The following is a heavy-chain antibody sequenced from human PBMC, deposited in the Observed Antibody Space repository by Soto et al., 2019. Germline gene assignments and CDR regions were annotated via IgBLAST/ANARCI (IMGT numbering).Heavy chain of an antibody. Sequence: GGSLRLSCAASGFTFTDYALSWVRQAPGKGLEWVATISGIGGSTYLADSVKGRLSISRDNSKNTVSLLMNSLRAEDTAVYFWGRGSSGYISSWYYFDYWGRGTLVTVSS. CDR1: GFTFTDYA. V-gene: IGHV3-23*01. CDR3: GRGSSGYISSWYYFDY. D-gene: IGHD6-13*01. J-gene: IGHJ4*02. CDR2: ISGIGGST.